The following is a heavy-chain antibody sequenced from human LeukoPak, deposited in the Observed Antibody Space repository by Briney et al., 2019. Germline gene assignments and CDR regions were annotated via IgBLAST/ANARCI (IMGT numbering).Heavy chain of an antibody. J-gene: IGHJ4*02. CDR1: GFTVSSNY. V-gene: IGHV3-53*01. Sequence: GGSLRLSCAASGFTVSSNYMSWVRQAPGKGLEWVSVIYSGGSTYYADSVKGRFTISRDNSKNTLYLQMNSLRAEDTAVYYCARGPPPQSGSRKGYFDYWGQGTLVTVSS. CDR3: ARGPPPQSGSRKGYFDY. CDR2: IYSGGST. D-gene: IGHD1-26*01.